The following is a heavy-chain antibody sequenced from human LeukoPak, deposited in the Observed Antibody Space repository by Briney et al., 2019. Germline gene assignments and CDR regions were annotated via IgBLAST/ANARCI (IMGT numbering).Heavy chain of an antibody. CDR3: AKEEGGSGWWGGYFDY. CDR2: IKGSGAST. J-gene: IGHJ4*02. V-gene: IGHV3-23*01. D-gene: IGHD6-19*01. CDR1: GFTFRSHA. Sequence: GGSLILSCAASGFTFRSHAMNWVRQAPGKGLEWVSAIKGSGASTYYVDSVKGRFTISRDNAKNTVYLQVNSLRADDTAVYYCAKEEGGSGWWGGYFDYWGQGTLVTVSS.